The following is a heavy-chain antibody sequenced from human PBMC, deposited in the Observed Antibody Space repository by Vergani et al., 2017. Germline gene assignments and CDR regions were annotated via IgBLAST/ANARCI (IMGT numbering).Heavy chain of an antibody. CDR1: GFTFSSYE. CDR2: ISSSSSYT. CDR3: ARVPTYYYDSSGYHFDY. V-gene: IGHV3-48*03. D-gene: IGHD3-22*01. J-gene: IGHJ4*02. Sequence: EVQLVESGGGLVQPGGSLRLSCAASGFTFSSYEMNWVRQAPGKGLEWVSYISSSSSYTNYADSVKGRFTLSRDNAKNSLYLQMNSLRAEDTAVYYCARVPTYYYDSSGYHFDYWGQGTLVTVSS.